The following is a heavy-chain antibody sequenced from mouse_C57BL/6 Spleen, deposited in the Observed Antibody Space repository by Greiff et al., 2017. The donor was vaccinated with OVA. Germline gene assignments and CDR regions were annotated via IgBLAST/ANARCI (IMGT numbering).Heavy chain of an antibody. Sequence: EVQLQQSGPVLVKPGASVKMSCKASGYTFTDYYMNWVKQSHGKSLEWIGVINPYNGGTSYNQKFKGKATLTVDKSSSTAYMELNSLTSEDSAVYYCARWGFPNWYFDVWGTGTTVTVSS. CDR3: ARWGFPNWYFDV. J-gene: IGHJ1*03. CDR1: GYTFTDYY. V-gene: IGHV1-19*01. CDR2: INPYNGGT.